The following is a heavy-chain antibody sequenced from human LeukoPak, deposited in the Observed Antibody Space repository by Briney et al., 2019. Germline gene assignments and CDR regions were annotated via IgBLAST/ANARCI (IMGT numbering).Heavy chain of an antibody. CDR3: ARSTTVTTLDY. Sequence: SETLSLTCTVSGGSISSYYWSWIRQPPGKGLEWIGYIYYGGSTNYNPSLKSRVTISVDTSKNQFSLKLSSVTAADTAVYYCARSTTVTTLDYWGQGTLVTVSS. CDR1: GGSISSYY. J-gene: IGHJ4*02. D-gene: IGHD4-17*01. V-gene: IGHV4-59*01. CDR2: IYYGGST.